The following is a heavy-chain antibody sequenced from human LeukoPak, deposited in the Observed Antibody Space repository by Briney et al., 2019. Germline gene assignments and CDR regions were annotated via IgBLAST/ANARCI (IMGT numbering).Heavy chain of an antibody. Sequence: PSETLSLTCTVSGGSVSSGSYYWSWIRQPPGKGLEWIGYIYYSGSTNYNPSLNSRVTISVDTSKNQFSLKLSSVTAADTAVYYCARVGSGSYFDYWGQGTLVTVSS. CDR2: IYYSGST. D-gene: IGHD1-26*01. V-gene: IGHV4-61*01. CDR1: GGSVSSGSYY. J-gene: IGHJ4*02. CDR3: ARVGSGSYFDY.